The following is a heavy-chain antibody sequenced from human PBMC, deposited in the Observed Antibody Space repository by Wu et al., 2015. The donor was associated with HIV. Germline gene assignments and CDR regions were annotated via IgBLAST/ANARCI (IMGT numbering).Heavy chain of an antibody. Sequence: QMELVQSGAEVKKPGASVKVSCKARAYEFKIYYVHWVRQAPGQSLEWLGLINPSSGVARYAQKFQGRLTMTRDSPTTTVFLDLNNLTSEDTAVYYCASRANYGGTSFWGFALDTWGQGTMVIVST. V-gene: IGHV1-46*02. CDR3: ASRANYGGTSFWGFALDT. CDR1: AYEFKIYY. J-gene: IGHJ3*02. D-gene: IGHD4/OR15-4a*01. CDR2: INPSSGVA.